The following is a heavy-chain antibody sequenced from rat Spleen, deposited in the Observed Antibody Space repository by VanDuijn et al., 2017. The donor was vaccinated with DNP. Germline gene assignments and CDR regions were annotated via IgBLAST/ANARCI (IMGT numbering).Heavy chain of an antibody. Sequence: EVQLVESGGDLVQPGRSLKLSCAASGFTFSNYYMAWVRQAPKKGLEWVATISTSGSRTYYPDSVKGRFTISRDNAKSSLYLQMNSLKYEDTATYYCATDQVTITAPFDSWGPGVMVTVSS. CDR1: GFTFSNYY. D-gene: IGHD1-2*01. CDR3: ATDQVTITAPFDS. CDR2: ISTSGSRT. J-gene: IGHJ2*01. V-gene: IGHV5-27*01.